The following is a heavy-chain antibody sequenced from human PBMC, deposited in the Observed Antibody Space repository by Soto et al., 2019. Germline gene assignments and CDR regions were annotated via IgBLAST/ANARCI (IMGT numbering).Heavy chain of an antibody. V-gene: IGHV1-69*12. CDR3: ARDRGVVTDYYYYGMDV. CDR1: GGTFSSYA. Sequence: QVQLVQSGAEVKKPGSSVKVSCKASGGTFSSYAISWVRQAPGQGLEWMGGINPIFGTANYAQKFQGRVTITADESTSTAYRELSSLRSADTAVYYCARDRGVVTDYYYYGMDVWGQGTTVTVSS. CDR2: INPIFGTA. J-gene: IGHJ6*02. D-gene: IGHD2-15*01.